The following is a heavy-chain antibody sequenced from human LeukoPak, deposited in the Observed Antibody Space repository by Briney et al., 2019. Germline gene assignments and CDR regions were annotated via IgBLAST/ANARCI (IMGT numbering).Heavy chain of an antibody. J-gene: IGHJ4*02. CDR3: AKDGDGYSSSWYSGVGVY. CDR1: GFTFSSYG. Sequence: PGGSLRLSCAASGFTFSSYGMHWVRQAPGKGLEWVAFIRYDGSNKYYADSVKGRFTISRDNSKNTLYLQMNSLRAEDTAVYYCAKDGDGYSSSWYSGVGVYWGQGTLVTVSS. V-gene: IGHV3-30*02. D-gene: IGHD6-13*01. CDR2: IRYDGSNK.